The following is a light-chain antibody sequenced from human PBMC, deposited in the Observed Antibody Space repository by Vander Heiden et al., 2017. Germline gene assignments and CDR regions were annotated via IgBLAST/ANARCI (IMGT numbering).Light chain of an antibody. Sequence: QSALAQPPSASGSPGQSVTISCTGASSDVGDYNSVTWYKQQPGKAPKLTIYDFTKRPARVPDRFSGSKSGNTASLTVSGLQTEDEAVYYCSSYSGSVIFGGGTRLTVL. CDR3: SSYSGSVI. CDR2: DFT. V-gene: IGLV2-8*01. CDR1: SSDVGDYNS. J-gene: IGLJ2*01.